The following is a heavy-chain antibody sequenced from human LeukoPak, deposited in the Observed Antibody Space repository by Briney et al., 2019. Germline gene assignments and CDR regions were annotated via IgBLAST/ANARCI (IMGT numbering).Heavy chain of an antibody. CDR3: ARGDYYDSSGYQSPSFDY. CDR1: GGSISSYY. Sequence: SETLSLTCTVSGGSISSYYWTWIRQPPGKGLEWIGYIHYSGSTKYNPSLKSRVTISVDTSKNQFSLNLSSVTAADTAVYYCARGDYYDSSGYQSPSFDYWGQGTLVTVSS. J-gene: IGHJ4*02. V-gene: IGHV4-59*08. CDR2: IHYSGST. D-gene: IGHD3-22*01.